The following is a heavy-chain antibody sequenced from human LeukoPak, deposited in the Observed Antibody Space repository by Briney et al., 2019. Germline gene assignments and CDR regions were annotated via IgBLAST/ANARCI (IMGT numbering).Heavy chain of an antibody. CDR1: GFTFSSYG. Sequence: PGRSLRLSYAASGFTFSSYGMHWVRKAPGKGLEWVAVIWYDGSNKYYADSVKGRFTISRDNSKNTLYLQMNSLRAEDTAVYYCAKDLGYCGGDCYSFIDYWGQGTLVTVSS. V-gene: IGHV3-33*06. D-gene: IGHD2-21*02. CDR2: IWYDGSNK. CDR3: AKDLGYCGGDCYSFIDY. J-gene: IGHJ4*02.